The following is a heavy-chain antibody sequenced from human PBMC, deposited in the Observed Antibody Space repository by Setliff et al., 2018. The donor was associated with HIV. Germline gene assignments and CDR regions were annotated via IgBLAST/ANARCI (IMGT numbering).Heavy chain of an antibody. CDR1: GFTFSSYG. D-gene: IGHD3-10*02. J-gene: IGHJ4*02. CDR2: ISGRDGRT. V-gene: IGHV3-23*01. Sequence: GGSLRLSCAAFGFTFSSYGMSWVRQAPGKGLEWVSTISGRDGRTYYADSVKGRFTISRDSSKNTLYLQMNSLRAEDTAVYYCAKDVYVAIYYCVLYSTGASRFDYWGQGTLVTVSS. CDR3: AKDVYVAIYYCVLYSTGASRFDY.